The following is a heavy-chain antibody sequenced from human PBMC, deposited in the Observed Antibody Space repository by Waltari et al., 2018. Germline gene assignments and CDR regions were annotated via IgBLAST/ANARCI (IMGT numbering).Heavy chain of an antibody. CDR3: ARLIIGWNYSSHYFDY. CDR2: IYYSGST. V-gene: IGHV4-39*01. J-gene: IGHJ4*02. D-gene: IGHD1-7*01. CDR1: GGSNSSSSYY. Sequence: QLQLQESGPGLVKPSETLSLTCTVSGGSNSSSSYYWGWIRQPPGKGLEWIGSIYYSGSTYYNPSLKSRVTISVDTSKNQFSLKLSSVTAADTAVYYCARLIIGWNYSSHYFDYWGQGTLVTVSS.